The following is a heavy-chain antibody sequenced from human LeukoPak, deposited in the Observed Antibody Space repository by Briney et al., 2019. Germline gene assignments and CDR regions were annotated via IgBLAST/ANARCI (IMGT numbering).Heavy chain of an antibody. J-gene: IGHJ4*02. CDR1: GYTFTIYY. V-gene: IGHV1-46*01. Sequence: ASVTVSFTASGYTFTIYYMHWVRQAPGQGLEWMGLINPSAGGMNYAQKFQGRVTMTRDTSTSTVYMELSGLRYEDTAVYYCAKYGDSSAFDYWGQGTLVTVSS. CDR2: INPSAGGM. CDR3: AKYGDSSAFDY. D-gene: IGHD6-25*01.